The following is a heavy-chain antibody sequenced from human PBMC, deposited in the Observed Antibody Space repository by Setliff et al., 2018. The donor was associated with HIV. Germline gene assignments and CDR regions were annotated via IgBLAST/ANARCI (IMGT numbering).Heavy chain of an antibody. CDR3: ARHGLAGATVDY. CDR1: GGSFSGYY. J-gene: IGHJ4*02. Sequence: SETLSLTCAVYGGSFSGYYWSWIRQPPGKGLEWIGEINHSGSTNYNPSLKSRVTISVDTSRNHFSLKLSSVTAADTAVYYCARHGLAGATVDYWGQGTLVTVSS. D-gene: IGHD1-26*01. V-gene: IGHV4-34*01. CDR2: INHSGST.